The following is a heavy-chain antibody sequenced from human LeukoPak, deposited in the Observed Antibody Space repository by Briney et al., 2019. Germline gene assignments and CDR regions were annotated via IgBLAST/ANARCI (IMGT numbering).Heavy chain of an antibody. CDR2: IYYSGST. J-gene: IGHJ1*01. Sequence: SETLSLTCTVSGGSISSSSYYWGWIRQPPGKGLEWIGSIYYSGSTYHNPSLKSRVTISVDTSKNQFSLKLSSVTAADTAVYYCARRGQQLARGYFQHWGQGTLVTVSS. D-gene: IGHD6-13*01. CDR3: ARRGQQLARGYFQH. V-gene: IGHV4-39*01. CDR1: GGSISSSSYY.